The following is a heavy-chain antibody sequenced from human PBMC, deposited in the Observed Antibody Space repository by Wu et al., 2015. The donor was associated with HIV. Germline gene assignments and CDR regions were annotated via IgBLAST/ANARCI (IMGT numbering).Heavy chain of an antibody. CDR2: INPNSGNT. V-gene: IGHV1-8*02. CDR3: AREGRNVAATGSYWYFDL. CDR1: GYSLTTYD. D-gene: IGHD6-13*01. J-gene: IGHJ2*01. Sequence: QVQLVQSGAEVKKPGAAVKVSCKASGYSLTTYDINWVRQAPGQGLEWMGWINPNSGNTAYGQKFQGRVTMTWDTSKSTAYMEMSSLRSEDTAVYFXAREGRNVAATGSYWYFDLWGRGTLVTVSS.